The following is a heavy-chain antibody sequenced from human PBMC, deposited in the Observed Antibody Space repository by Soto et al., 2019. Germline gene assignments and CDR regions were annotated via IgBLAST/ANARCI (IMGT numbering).Heavy chain of an antibody. CDR3: ARGVGVWGSSGGMDV. CDR1: GFTFSSYG. D-gene: IGHD3-16*01. Sequence: QVQLVESGGGVVQPGRSLRLSCAASGFTFSSYGMHWVRQAPGKGLEWVAVIWYDGSNKYYADSVKGRFTISRDNSKNTLYLQMNGLRAEDTAVYYCARGVGVWGSSGGMDVWGQGNTVTVSS. J-gene: IGHJ6*02. V-gene: IGHV3-33*01. CDR2: IWYDGSNK.